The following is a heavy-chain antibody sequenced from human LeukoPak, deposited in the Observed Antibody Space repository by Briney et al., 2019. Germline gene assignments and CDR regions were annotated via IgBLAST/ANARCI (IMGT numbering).Heavy chain of an antibody. Sequence: GGSLRLSCAASGFTFSSYWMSWVRQAPGKGLEWVANIKQDGSEKFYADSVKGRFTISRDNAKNSLYLQMNSLRSEDTAVYYCARGLRVVEARDYWGQGTLVTVSS. J-gene: IGHJ4*02. CDR3: ARGLRVVEARDY. CDR1: GFTFSSYW. CDR2: IKQDGSEK. D-gene: IGHD2-15*01. V-gene: IGHV3-7*01.